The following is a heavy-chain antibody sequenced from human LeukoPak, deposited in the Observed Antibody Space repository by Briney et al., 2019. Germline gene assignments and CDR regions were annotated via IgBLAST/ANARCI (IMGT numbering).Heavy chain of an antibody. CDR1: GYTFTSYY. J-gene: IGHJ4*02. Sequence: ASVKVSCKASGYTFTSYYMHWVRQAPGQGLEWMGIINPSGGSTSYAQKFQGRVTMTRDTSTSTVYMELSSLRSEDTAVYYCASSEGYCSSTSCPPVYWGQGTLVTVSS. CDR2: INPSGGST. CDR3: ASSEGYCSSTSCPPVY. V-gene: IGHV1-46*01. D-gene: IGHD2-2*01.